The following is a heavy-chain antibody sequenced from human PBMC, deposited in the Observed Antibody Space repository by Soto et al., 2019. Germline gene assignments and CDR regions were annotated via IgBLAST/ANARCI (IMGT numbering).Heavy chain of an antibody. CDR2: TYHSGST. V-gene: IGHV4-30-2*01. D-gene: IGHD6-6*01. Sequence: QLQLQESGSGLVKPSQTLSLTCAVSGGSISSGGYSWSWIRQPPGKGLEWIGYTYHSGSTYYNPSLKSRVTISVDRSKNQFSLKLSSVTAADTAVYYCARGGIAAPNDYWGQGTLVTVSS. J-gene: IGHJ4*02. CDR3: ARGGIAAPNDY. CDR1: GGSISSGGYS.